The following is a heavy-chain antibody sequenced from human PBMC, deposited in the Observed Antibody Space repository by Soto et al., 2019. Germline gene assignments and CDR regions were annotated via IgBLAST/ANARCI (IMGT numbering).Heavy chain of an antibody. Sequence: ESGGGLVKPGGSLRLSCAASGFTFSNAWMSWVRQAPGKGLEWVGRIKSKTDGGTTDYAAPVKGRFTISRDDSKNTLYLQMNSLKTEDTAVYYCTTGGVATIDWVDYWGQGTLVTVSS. CDR2: IKSKTDGGTT. J-gene: IGHJ4*02. D-gene: IGHD5-12*01. CDR3: TTGGVATIDWVDY. CDR1: GFTFSNAW. V-gene: IGHV3-15*01.